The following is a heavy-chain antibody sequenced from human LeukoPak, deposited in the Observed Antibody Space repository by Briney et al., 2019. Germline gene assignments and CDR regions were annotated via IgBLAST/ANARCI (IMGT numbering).Heavy chain of an antibody. V-gene: IGHV1-18*01. D-gene: IGHD2-2*01. J-gene: IGHJ6*03. CDR3: AAGNIVVVPAAINYYYYYMDV. CDR1: GYTFTSYG. Sequence: ASVKVSCKASGYTFTSYGISWVRQAPGQGLQWMGWISAYDGNTNYAQKLQGRVTMTTDTSTSTAYMELRSLRSDDTAVYYCAAGNIVVVPAAINYYYYYMDVWGKGTTVTVSS. CDR2: ISAYDGNT.